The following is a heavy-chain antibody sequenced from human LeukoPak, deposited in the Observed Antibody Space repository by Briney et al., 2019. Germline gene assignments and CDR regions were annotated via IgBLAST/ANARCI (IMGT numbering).Heavy chain of an antibody. D-gene: IGHD3-22*01. Sequence: SQTLSPACSVSAGSMSSYYWSSIRQQRGEWLEWIGYIYHSGSTAYNSSLKSRVTISEDTSKKQFSLKVSSVTAADTAVYYCASLATFVTYYDSSGLDSEYFDYWGQGTLVTVSS. J-gene: IGHJ4*02. V-gene: IGHV4-59*01. CDR1: AGSMSSYY. CDR2: IYHSGST. CDR3: ASLATFVTYYDSSGLDSEYFDY.